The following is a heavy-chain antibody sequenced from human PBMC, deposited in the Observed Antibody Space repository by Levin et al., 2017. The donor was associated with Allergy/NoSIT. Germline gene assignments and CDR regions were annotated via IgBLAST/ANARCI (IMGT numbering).Heavy chain of an antibody. CDR1: GGSISSYY. D-gene: IGHD3-10*01. CDR3: ARASHGSGSYTHWYYYYYMDV. J-gene: IGHJ6*03. Sequence: SQTLSLTCTVSGGSISSYYWSWIRQPPGKGLEWIGYIYYSGSTNYNPSLKSRVTISVDTSKNQFSLKLSSVTAADTAVYYCARASHGSGSYTHWYYYYYMDVWGKGTTVTVSS. V-gene: IGHV4-59*01. CDR2: IYYSGST.